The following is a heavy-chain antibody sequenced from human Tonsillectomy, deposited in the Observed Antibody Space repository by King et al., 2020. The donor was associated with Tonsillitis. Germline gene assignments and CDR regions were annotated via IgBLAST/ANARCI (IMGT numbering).Heavy chain of an antibody. D-gene: IGHD3-22*01. Sequence: TLKESGPTLVKPTQTLTLTCTFSGFSLSTSGVGVGWIRQPPGKALEWLALIYGNDDKRYSPSLKSRLTITKDTSKQQVVLTMTNMDPVDTATYYCAPPGDYYDGSRYFIPEYFHHWGQGTLVTVSS. J-gene: IGHJ1*01. V-gene: IGHV2-5*01. CDR2: IYGNDDK. CDR1: GFSLSTSGVG. CDR3: APPGDYYDGSRYFIPEYFHH.